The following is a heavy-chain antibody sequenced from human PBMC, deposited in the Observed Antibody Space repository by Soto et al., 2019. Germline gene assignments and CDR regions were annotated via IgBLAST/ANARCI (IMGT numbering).Heavy chain of an antibody. J-gene: IGHJ3*01. D-gene: IGHD6-13*01. CDR1: EFSFSNYV. CDR3: ARENRIAAAGNAFDV. V-gene: IGHV3-30*03. Sequence: GGSLRLSCAASEFSFSNYVMYWVRQAPGKGLEWVALISYDGIKKYYAGSVKGRFTISRDNSKNMLYLQMNSLRAEDTAVYYCARENRIAAAGNAFDVWGQGTMVTVS. CDR2: ISYDGIKK.